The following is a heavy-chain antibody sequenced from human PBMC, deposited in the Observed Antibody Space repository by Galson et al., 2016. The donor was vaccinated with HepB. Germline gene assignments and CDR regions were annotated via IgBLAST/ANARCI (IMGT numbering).Heavy chain of an antibody. Sequence: SVKVSCEASGYTFTTYGISWVRQAPGQGLEWMGWISAYNGTTHYAQKLQGRVTMTTDTSTSTAYMELKSLRSDDTAVYYCARDPRKIRYQLLEIYYYYYAMDVWGQGTTVTVSS. V-gene: IGHV1-18*01. CDR3: ARDPRKIRYQLLEIYYYYYAMDV. D-gene: IGHD2-2*01. CDR1: GYTFTTYG. CDR2: ISAYNGTT. J-gene: IGHJ6*02.